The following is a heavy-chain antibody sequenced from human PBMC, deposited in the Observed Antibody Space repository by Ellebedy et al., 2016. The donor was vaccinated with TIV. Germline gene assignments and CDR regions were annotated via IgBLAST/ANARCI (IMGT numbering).Heavy chain of an antibody. Sequence: GESLKISCAASGFTFSTYSMNWVRQAPGKGLEWVSYISSTSNTIYYADSVKGRFTISRDNAKDSLYLQMSSLRAEDTAVYYCVRDPLGYTSTWFYLDYWGRGTLVTVSS. CDR2: ISSTSNTI. CDR1: GFTFSTYS. D-gene: IGHD6-13*01. CDR3: VRDPLGYTSTWFYLDY. J-gene: IGHJ4*02. V-gene: IGHV3-48*04.